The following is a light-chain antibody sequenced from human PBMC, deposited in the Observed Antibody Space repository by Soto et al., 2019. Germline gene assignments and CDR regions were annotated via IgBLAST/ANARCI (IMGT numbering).Light chain of an antibody. CDR2: SAF. J-gene: IGKJ5*01. Sequence: DIQLTQSPSFLSASVGDTVTITCRASQGISNYLAWYQQKPGKAPKLLIHSAFTLQSGVPSRFSGSGSGTEFTLTISSLQPDYFATYYCQQRSDYPITFGQGTRLEI. V-gene: IGKV1-9*01. CDR1: QGISNY. CDR3: QQRSDYPIT.